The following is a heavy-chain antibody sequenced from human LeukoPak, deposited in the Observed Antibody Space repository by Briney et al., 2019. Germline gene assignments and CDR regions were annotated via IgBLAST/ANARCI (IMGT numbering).Heavy chain of an antibody. CDR3: ARDPVSSNSSGYRDY. CDR2: IYYSGST. V-gene: IGHV4-39*07. D-gene: IGHD3-22*01. J-gene: IGHJ4*02. CDR1: GGSISSSSYY. Sequence: SETLSLTCTVSGGSISSSSYYWGWIRQPPGKGLEWLGSIYYSGSTYYHPSLKSRVTISVDTSKNQFSLKLSSVTAADTAVYYCARDPVSSNSSGYRDYWGQGTLVTVSS.